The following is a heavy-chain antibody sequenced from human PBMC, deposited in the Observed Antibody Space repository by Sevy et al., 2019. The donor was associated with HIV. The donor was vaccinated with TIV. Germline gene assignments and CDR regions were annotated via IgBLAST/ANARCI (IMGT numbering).Heavy chain of an antibody. Sequence: GGSLRLSCAASGFIFSSYGMHRVRQAPSKGLEWVTIISYDGSSKYYADSVKGRFTISRDNSENILYLQMNSLRTDDTAVYYCVKGGVTWELLDYWGQGTLVTVSS. CDR2: ISYDGSSK. CDR1: GFIFSSYG. J-gene: IGHJ4*02. V-gene: IGHV3-30*18. D-gene: IGHD1-26*01. CDR3: VKGGVTWELLDY.